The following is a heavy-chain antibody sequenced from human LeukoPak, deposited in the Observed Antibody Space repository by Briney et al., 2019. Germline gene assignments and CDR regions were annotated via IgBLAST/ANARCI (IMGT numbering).Heavy chain of an antibody. CDR3: ARDRTGGWFAP. CDR1: GFAFNSYA. D-gene: IGHD3/OR15-3a*01. Sequence: PGGSLRLSCAASGFAFNSYAIHWVRQAPGKGLEWVALISYDGGNKYYADSVRGRCTISRDNSKNTLFLQMNSLRAEDTAVYYCARDRTGGWFAPWGQGTLVTVSS. CDR2: ISYDGGNK. J-gene: IGHJ5*02. V-gene: IGHV3-30-3*01.